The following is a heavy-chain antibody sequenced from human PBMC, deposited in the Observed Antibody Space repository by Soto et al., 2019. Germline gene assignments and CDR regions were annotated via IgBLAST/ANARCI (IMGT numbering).Heavy chain of an antibody. V-gene: IGHV4-59*01. CDR2: IYYSGST. CDR1: GGSISSYY. Sequence: PSETLSLTCTVSGGSISSYYWSWIRQPPWKGLEWIGYIYYSGSTNYNPSLKSRVTISVDTSKNQFSLKLSSVTAADTAVYYCAAYYYDSSGYYNWFDPWGQGTLVTVSS. J-gene: IGHJ5*02. CDR3: AAYYYDSSGYYNWFDP. D-gene: IGHD3-22*01.